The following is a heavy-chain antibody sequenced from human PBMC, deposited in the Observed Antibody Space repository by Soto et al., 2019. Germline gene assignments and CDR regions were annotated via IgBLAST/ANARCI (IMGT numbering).Heavy chain of an antibody. J-gene: IGHJ4*02. Sequence: QVQLVQSGAEVKKPGSSVKVSCKASGGTFSNYAISWVRQAPGQGLGWMGGIIPIFGTPNYAQKFQGRVTITADKSTSTAYMEVRNLRSDDTAVYYCARGWETVGSTTPFAYWGQGTLVTVYS. CDR3: ARGWETVGSTTPFAY. D-gene: IGHD1-26*01. CDR2: IIPIFGTP. V-gene: IGHV1-69*06. CDR1: GGTFSNYA.